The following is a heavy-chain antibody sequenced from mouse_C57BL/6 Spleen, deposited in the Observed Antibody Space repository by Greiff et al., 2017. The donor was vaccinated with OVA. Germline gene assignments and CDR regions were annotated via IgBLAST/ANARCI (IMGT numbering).Heavy chain of an antibody. CDR2: INPNNGGT. CDR1: GYTFTDYY. D-gene: IGHD2-10*01. V-gene: IGHV1-26*01. J-gene: IGHJ2*01. CDR3: ARRASYCFDY. Sequence: EVQLQQSGPELVKPGASVKISCKASGYTFTDYYMHWVKQSPGQSLEWIGDINPNNGGTSYNQKFKGKAKFTVDKPSSTAYMELRSLTSEDSAVYYCARRASYCFDYWGQGTTLTVSS.